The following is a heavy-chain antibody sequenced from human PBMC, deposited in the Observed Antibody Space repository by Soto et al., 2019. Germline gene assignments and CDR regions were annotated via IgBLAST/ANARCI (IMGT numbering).Heavy chain of an antibody. J-gene: IGHJ4*02. Sequence: GSLRLSCAASGFAFSNSLMSWVRQAPGKGLEWVANMKEDGTEIWYMDSVKGRFTISKDHAKNTVYLQMNDLRAEDTAFYYCARGAGGFDYWGRGTLVTVSS. V-gene: IGHV3-7*01. CDR1: GFAFSNSL. D-gene: IGHD6-13*01. CDR3: ARGAGGFDY. CDR2: MKEDGTEI.